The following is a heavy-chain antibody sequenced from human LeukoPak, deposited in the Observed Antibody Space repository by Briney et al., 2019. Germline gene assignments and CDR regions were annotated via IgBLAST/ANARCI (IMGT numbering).Heavy chain of an antibody. CDR3: ARDSTTHYYDSSGYVGYFDY. CDR2: ISGSGGST. V-gene: IGHV3-23*01. J-gene: IGHJ4*02. CDR1: GFTFSSYA. Sequence: GGSLRLSCAASGFTFSSYAMSWVRQAPGKGLEWVSAISGSGGSTYYADSVKGRFTISRDNAKNSLYLQMNSLRAEDTAVYYCARDSTTHYYDSSGYVGYFDYWGQGTLVTVSS. D-gene: IGHD3-22*01.